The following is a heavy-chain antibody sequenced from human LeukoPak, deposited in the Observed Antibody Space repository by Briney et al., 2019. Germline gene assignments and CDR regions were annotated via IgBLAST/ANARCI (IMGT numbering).Heavy chain of an antibody. J-gene: IGHJ4*02. CDR3: ARHSSGWYYFDY. Sequence: PSETLSLTCTVSGGSISSNYWSWIRQPPGKGLEWLGYIYASESPTYNPSLESRVTISVDTSKNQISLKLTPVTAADTAVYYCARHSSGWYYFDYWGQGALVTVSS. CDR1: GGSISSNY. V-gene: IGHV4-4*09. CDR2: IYASESP. D-gene: IGHD6-19*01.